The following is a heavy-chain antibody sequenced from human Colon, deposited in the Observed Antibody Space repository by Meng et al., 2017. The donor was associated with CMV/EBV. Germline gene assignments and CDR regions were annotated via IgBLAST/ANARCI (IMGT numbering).Heavy chain of an antibody. Sequence: SGSRLIDYYIHWVRQAPGQGLEWVGWINPNSGATNYAQKFHGSVTLTRVTSINTVYMELTSLRSDDTAVYFCARDASGSSGSYFLDYWGQGTLVTVSS. V-gene: IGHV1-2*04. D-gene: IGHD1-26*01. J-gene: IGHJ4*02. CDR3: ARDASGSSGSYFLDY. CDR2: INPNSGAT. CDR1: GSRLIDYY.